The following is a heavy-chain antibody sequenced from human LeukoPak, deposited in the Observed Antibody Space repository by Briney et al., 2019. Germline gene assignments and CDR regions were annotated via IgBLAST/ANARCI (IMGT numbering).Heavy chain of an antibody. CDR3: ARNYDFWSSPRGYMDV. CDR1: GFTFSSHS. D-gene: IGHD3-3*01. V-gene: IGHV3-21*01. Sequence: GGSLRLSCAASGFTFSSHSMSWVRQTPGKGLEGVSSISTSRSFIYYADSLKGRCPISRDNARNSLYLQMNSLRAEDTAVYYCARNYDFWSSPRGYMDVWGKGTTVTVS. J-gene: IGHJ6*03. CDR2: ISTSRSFI.